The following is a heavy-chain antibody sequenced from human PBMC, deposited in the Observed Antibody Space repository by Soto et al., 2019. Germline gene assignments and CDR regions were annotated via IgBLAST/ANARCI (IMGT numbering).Heavy chain of an antibody. CDR1: GFTFSSYA. CDR2: VSGTGGSA. V-gene: IGHV3-23*01. CDR3: AKHDFWTLYNTGLDS. D-gene: IGHD3-3*01. J-gene: IGHJ4*02. Sequence: GGSLRLSCAASGFTFSSYAMTWVRHAPGKGLEWVSGVSGTGGSAYYADSVKGRFTISRDKSTNTLYLHMNSLRAEDTAVYYCAKHDFWTLYNTGLDSWGQGTLVTVSS.